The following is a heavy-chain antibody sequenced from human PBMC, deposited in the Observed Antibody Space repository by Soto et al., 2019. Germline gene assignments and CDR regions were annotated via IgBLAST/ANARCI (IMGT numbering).Heavy chain of an antibody. CDR1: GGSISSYY. Sequence: SETLSLTCTVSGGSISSYYWSWIRQPAGKRLEWIGLIYTSGSTNYNPSLKSRVTMSVDTSKNQFSLKLSSVTAADTAVYYCARVRCSSTSCYTRGYYYYGMDVWGQGTTVT. J-gene: IGHJ6*02. D-gene: IGHD2-2*02. CDR3: ARVRCSSTSCYTRGYYYYGMDV. V-gene: IGHV4-4*07. CDR2: IYTSGST.